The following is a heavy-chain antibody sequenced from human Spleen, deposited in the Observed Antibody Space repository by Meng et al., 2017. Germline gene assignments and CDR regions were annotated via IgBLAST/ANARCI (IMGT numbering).Heavy chain of an antibody. CDR2: VTGSGTST. D-gene: IGHD1-1*01. V-gene: IGHV3-23*01. J-gene: IGHJ4*02. CDR1: GFTFSPYA. CDR3: AKEEVPNDY. Sequence: GESLKISCAASGFTFSPYAMNWVRQAPGKGLEWVSTVTGSGTSTYADSVKGRFTISRDNSKNTVYLQMNSLRPEDTAVYYCAKEEVPNDYWGQGTLVTVSS.